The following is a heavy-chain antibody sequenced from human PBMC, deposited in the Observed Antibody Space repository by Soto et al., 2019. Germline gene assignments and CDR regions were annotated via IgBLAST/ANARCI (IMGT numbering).Heavy chain of an antibody. CDR1: GGTFSSYA. J-gene: IGHJ6*02. D-gene: IGHD4-17*01. CDR3: ARDKKTTTVTTFYYYYGMDV. Sequence: QVPLVQSGAEVKKPGSSVKVSCKASGGTFSSYAISWVRQAPGQGLEWMGGIIPIFGTANYAQKFQGRVTITADESTSTAYMELSSLRSEDTAVYYCARDKKTTTVTTFYYYYGMDVWGQGTTVTVSS. V-gene: IGHV1-69*01. CDR2: IIPIFGTA.